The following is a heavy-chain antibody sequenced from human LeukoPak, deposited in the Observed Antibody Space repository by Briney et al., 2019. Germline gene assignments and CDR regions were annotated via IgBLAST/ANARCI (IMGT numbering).Heavy chain of an antibody. D-gene: IGHD6-13*01. CDR3: ARAPIGYSSSWPPYGMDV. J-gene: IGHJ6*02. CDR1: GFTVSSNY. V-gene: IGHV3-53*01. CDR2: VYSGGST. Sequence: PGGSLRLSCAASGFTVSSNYMSWVRQAPGKGLEWVSVVYSGGSTYYADSVKGRFTISRDNSKNTLYLQMNSLRAEDTAVYYCARAPIGYSSSWPPYGMDVWGQGTTVTVSS.